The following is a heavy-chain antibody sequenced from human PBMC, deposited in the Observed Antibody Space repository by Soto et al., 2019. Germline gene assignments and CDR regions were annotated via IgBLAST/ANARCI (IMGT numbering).Heavy chain of an antibody. V-gene: IGHV1-69*02. CDR3: APTPKDTTMVRLDY. J-gene: IGHJ4*02. CDR1: GGTFSSYT. Sequence: QVQLVQSGAEVKKPGSSVKVSCKASGGTFSSYTISWVRQAPGQGLEWMGRIIPILGIANYAQKFQGRVTITADKSTSTSYMELSSLRSEDTAVYYCAPTPKDTTMVRLDYWGQGTLVTVSS. D-gene: IGHD5-18*01. CDR2: IIPILGIA.